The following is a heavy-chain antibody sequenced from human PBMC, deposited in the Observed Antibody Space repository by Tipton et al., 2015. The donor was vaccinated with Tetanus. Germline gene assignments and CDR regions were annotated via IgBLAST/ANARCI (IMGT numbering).Heavy chain of an antibody. D-gene: IGHD3-22*01. V-gene: IGHV3-30-3*01. CDR3: ARDGVQTYYYDSSGPRVWYFDY. Sequence: SLRLSCAASGFTFSSYAMHWVRQAPGKGLEWVAVISYDGSNKYYADSVKGRFTISRDNSKNTLYLQMNSLRAEDTAVYYCARDGVQTYYYDSSGPRVWYFDYWGQGTLVTVSS. CDR1: GFTFSSYA. J-gene: IGHJ4*02. CDR2: ISYDGSNK.